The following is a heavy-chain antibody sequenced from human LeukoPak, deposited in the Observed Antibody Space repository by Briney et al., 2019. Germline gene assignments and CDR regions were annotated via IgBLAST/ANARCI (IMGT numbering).Heavy chain of an antibody. J-gene: IGHJ4*02. D-gene: IGHD5-18*01. Sequence: PVTVSCKASGFTFTSSAVQWVRQARGRRLEWIGWIVVGSGNTNYAQMFQGRVTITRDMSTSTAYMELSSLRSEDTAVYYCAAPSRIQLDYWGQGTLVTVSS. V-gene: IGHV1-58*01. CDR2: IVVGSGNT. CDR3: AAPSRIQLDY. CDR1: GFTFTSSA.